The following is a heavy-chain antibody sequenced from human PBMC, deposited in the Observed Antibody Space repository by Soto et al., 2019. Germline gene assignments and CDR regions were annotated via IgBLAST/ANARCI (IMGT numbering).Heavy chain of an antibody. CDR3: AKGLGAFLGGIGYMDV. J-gene: IGHJ6*03. V-gene: IGHV3-23*01. CDR2: ISGSGGST. Sequence: EVQLLESGGGLVQPGGSLRLSCAASGFTFSSYAMSWVRQAPGKGLEWVSAISGSGGSTYYADSVKGRFTISRDNSKNTLYLQMNSLRAEDTAVYYCAKGLGAFLGGIGYMDVWGKGTTVTVSS. D-gene: IGHD3-3*02. CDR1: GFTFSSYA.